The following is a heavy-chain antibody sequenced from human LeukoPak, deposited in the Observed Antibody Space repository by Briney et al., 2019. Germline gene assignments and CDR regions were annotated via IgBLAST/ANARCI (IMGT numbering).Heavy chain of an antibody. V-gene: IGHV3-30-3*01. D-gene: IGHD3-10*01. CDR1: GFTFSSYA. CDR3: ARQTMVRVIDY. J-gene: IGHJ4*02. Sequence: PGGSLRLSCAASGFTFSSYAMHWVRQAPGKGLEWVAVISYDGSNKYYADSVKGRFTISRDNSKNTLYLQMNSLRAEDTAVYYCARQTMVRVIDYWGQGTLVTVSS. CDR2: ISYDGSNK.